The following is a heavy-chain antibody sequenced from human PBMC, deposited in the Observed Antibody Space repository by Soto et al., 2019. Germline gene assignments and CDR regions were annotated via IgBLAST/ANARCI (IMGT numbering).Heavy chain of an antibody. Sequence: EVQLVESGGGLVQPGGSLRLSCAASGFTFSSYSMNWVRQAPGKGLEWVSYISSSSSTIYYADSVKGRFTISRDNAKNSLYLQMNSLRAEDTAVYYCADSSSWSYDACDIWCQGTMVTVSS. CDR3: ADSSSWSYDACDI. CDR2: ISSSSSTI. J-gene: IGHJ3*02. V-gene: IGHV3-48*01. D-gene: IGHD6-13*01. CDR1: GFTFSSYS.